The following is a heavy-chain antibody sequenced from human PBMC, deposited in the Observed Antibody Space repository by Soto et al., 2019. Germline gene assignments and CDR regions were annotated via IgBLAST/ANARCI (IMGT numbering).Heavy chain of an antibody. CDR2: IIPILGIA. CDR3: AREEYYYGSGAFFDY. D-gene: IGHD3-10*01. CDR1: GGTFSSYT. J-gene: IGHJ4*02. V-gene: IGHV1-69*08. Sequence: QVQLVQAGDEVKKPGSSVKVSCKASGGTFSSYTISWVRQAPGQGLEWMGRIIPILGIANYAQKFQGGVTITGYKSTSTAYMELSSLRSEDTAVYYCAREEYYYGSGAFFDYWCQGTLVTVSS.